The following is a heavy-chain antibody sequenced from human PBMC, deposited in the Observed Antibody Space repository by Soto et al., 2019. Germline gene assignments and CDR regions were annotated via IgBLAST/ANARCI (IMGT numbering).Heavy chain of an antibody. J-gene: IGHJ3*02. CDR1: GYTFTSYG. CDR2: ISAYNGNT. Sequence: PSASVKVSCKASGYTFTSYGISWVRQAPGQGLEWMGWISAYNGNTNYAHKLQGRVTMTTDTSTSTVYMELRSLSSDDTAVYYCAREKLPIAVAGSGDAFDIWGQGTMVTVSS. D-gene: IGHD6-19*01. CDR3: AREKLPIAVAGSGDAFDI. V-gene: IGHV1-18*01.